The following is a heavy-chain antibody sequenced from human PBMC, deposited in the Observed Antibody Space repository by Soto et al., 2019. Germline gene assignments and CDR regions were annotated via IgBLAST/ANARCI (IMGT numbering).Heavy chain of an antibody. V-gene: IGHV4-59*08. CDR2: VYYTGTT. J-gene: IGHJ4*03. Sequence: PSETLSLTCSVSGSPISSYYWSWFRQPPGQGLEWLGYVYYTGTTTYNPSLKSRLTISLDTSKTQFSLKLGSVTAADTAVYYCARLGDYYQTFDYWGQGTTVT. D-gene: IGHD3-22*01. CDR3: ARLGDYYQTFDY. CDR1: GSPISSYY.